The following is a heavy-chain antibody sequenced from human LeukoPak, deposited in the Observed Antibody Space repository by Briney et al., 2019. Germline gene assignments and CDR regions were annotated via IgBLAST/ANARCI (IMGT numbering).Heavy chain of an antibody. D-gene: IGHD2-15*01. V-gene: IGHV4-38-2*01. Sequence: PSETLSLTCAVSGYSISSGYYWGWIRQPPGKGLEWIGSIYHSGSTYYNPSLKSRVTISVDTSKNHFSLKLSSVTAADTAAYYCARYPNSGAPFDYWGQGTLVTVSS. J-gene: IGHJ4*02. CDR3: ARYPNSGAPFDY. CDR2: IYHSGST. CDR1: GYSISSGYY.